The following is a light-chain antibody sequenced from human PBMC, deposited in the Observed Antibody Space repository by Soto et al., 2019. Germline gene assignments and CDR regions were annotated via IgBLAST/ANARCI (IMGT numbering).Light chain of an antibody. CDR1: SSDVGGYNY. V-gene: IGLV2-8*01. CDR3: SSYAGSNNPVI. J-gene: IGLJ2*01. CDR2: EVS. Sequence: QSVLTQPPSASGSPGQSVTISCTGTSSDVGGYNYVSWYQQHPGKAPKFLIFEVSRRPSGDPDRFSGSKSGNTASLTVSGLQADDEADYYCSSYAGSNNPVIFGGGTKLTVL.